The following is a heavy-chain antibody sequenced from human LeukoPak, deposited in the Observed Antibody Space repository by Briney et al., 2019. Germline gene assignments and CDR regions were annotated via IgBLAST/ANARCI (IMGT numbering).Heavy chain of an antibody. Sequence: PGGSLRLSCAASGFTFSNAWMSWVRQAPGKGLEWVGRIKSKTDGGTTDYAAPVKGRFTISRDDSKNTLYLQMNSLKTEDTAVYYCTTDAAGDYDSSGPYDFDYWGQGTLVTVSS. J-gene: IGHJ4*02. CDR2: IKSKTDGGTT. CDR3: TTDAAGDYDSSGPYDFDY. D-gene: IGHD3-22*01. CDR1: GFTFSNAW. V-gene: IGHV3-15*01.